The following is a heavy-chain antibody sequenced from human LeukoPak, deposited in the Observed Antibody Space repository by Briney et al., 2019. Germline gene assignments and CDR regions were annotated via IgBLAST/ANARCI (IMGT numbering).Heavy chain of an antibody. CDR2: IYTSGST. J-gene: IGHJ4*02. CDR1: GGSISSYY. CDR3: ARQQGITIFGVVTPYYFDY. D-gene: IGHD3-3*01. V-gene: IGHV4-4*07. Sequence: SETLSLTCTVSGGSISSYYWSWIRQPAGKGLEWIGRIYTSGSTNYNPSLKSRVTISVDTSKNQFSLKLSSVTAADTAVYYCARQQGITIFGVVTPYYFDYWGQGTLVTVSS.